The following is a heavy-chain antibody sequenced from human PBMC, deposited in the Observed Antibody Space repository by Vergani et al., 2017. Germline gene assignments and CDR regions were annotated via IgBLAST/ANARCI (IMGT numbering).Heavy chain of an antibody. J-gene: IGHJ4*02. D-gene: IGHD4/OR15-4a*01. CDR1: GFTFSSYS. CDR2: ISSSSTI. CDR3: ARGRAIDY. Sequence: EVQLVESGGGLVQPGGSLRLSCAASGFTFSSYSMNWVRQAPGKGLEWVSYISSSSTIYYADSVKGRFTISRDNAKNSLYLQMNSLRAEDTAVYYCARGRAIDYWGQGTLVTVSS. V-gene: IGHV3-48*04.